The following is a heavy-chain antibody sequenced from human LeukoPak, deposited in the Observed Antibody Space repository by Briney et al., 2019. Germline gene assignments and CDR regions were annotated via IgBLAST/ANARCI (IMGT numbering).Heavy chain of an antibody. D-gene: IGHD6-13*01. CDR2: ISGSGGST. CDR3: AKDTGVFGSSWYAEYFQH. J-gene: IGHJ1*01. V-gene: IGHV3-23*01. CDR1: GFTFSSYA. Sequence: GGSLRLSCAASGFTFSSYAMSWVRQDPGKGLEWVSAISGSGGSTYYADSVKGRFTISRDNSKNTLYLQMNSLRAEDTAVYYCAKDTGVFGSSWYAEYFQHWGQGTLVTVSS.